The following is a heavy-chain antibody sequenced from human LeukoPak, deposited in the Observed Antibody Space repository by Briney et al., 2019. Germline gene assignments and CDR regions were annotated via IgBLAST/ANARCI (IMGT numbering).Heavy chain of an antibody. CDR3: ARDYSYGFDY. D-gene: IGHD5-18*01. CDR1: VFTFSDYY. CDR2: ISSSGSTI. Sequence: PGGSLRLSCAASVFTFSDYYMSRIPQAPGKGLEWCSYISSSGSTIYYADSVKGRFTISRDNAKNSPYLQMNSLRAEDPAVYYCARDYSYGFDYWGQGTLVTVSS. V-gene: IGHV3-11*01. J-gene: IGHJ4*02.